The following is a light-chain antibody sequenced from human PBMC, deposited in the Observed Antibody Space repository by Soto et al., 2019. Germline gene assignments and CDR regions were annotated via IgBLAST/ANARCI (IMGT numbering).Light chain of an antibody. J-gene: IGKJ4*01. CDR2: GAS. CDR1: QSVSSN. CDR3: QQYDNSPLT. V-gene: IGKV3-15*01. Sequence: EIVMTQSPATLSVSPGERATLSCRASQSVSSNLAWYQQKPGQAPRLLIYGASTRATGIPARFSGSGSGTDFTLTISRLEPEDFAVYYCQQYDNSPLTFGGGTKVDIK.